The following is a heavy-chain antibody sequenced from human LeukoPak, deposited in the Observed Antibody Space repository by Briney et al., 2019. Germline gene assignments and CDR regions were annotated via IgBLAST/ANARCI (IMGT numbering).Heavy chain of an antibody. CDR3: ARGRTGDFDWLFSSSYYMDV. D-gene: IGHD3-9*01. CDR2: IYYSGST. V-gene: IGHV4-39*01. J-gene: IGHJ6*03. CDR1: GGSISSSSYY. Sequence: KPSETLSLTCTVSGGSISSSSYYWGWIRQPPGKGLEWIGSIYYSGSTYCNPSLKSRVTISVDTSKNQFSLKLSSVTAADTAVYYCARGRTGDFDWLFSSSYYMDVWGKGTTVTISS.